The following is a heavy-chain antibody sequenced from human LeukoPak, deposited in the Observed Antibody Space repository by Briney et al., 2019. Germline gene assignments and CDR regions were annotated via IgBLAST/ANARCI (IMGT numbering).Heavy chain of an antibody. Sequence: SETLSLTCTVSGGSISSYYWSWIRQPPGKGLEWIGYISYSGSTNYNPSLKSRVTISVDTSKNQFSLKLTSVTAADTAVYYCARHSICFDPWGQGTLVTVS. CDR2: ISYSGST. V-gene: IGHV4-59*08. CDR1: GGSISSYY. J-gene: IGHJ5*02. CDR3: ARHSICFDP.